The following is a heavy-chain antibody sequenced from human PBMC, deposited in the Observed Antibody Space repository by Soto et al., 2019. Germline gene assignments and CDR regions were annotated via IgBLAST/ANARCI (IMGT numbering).Heavy chain of an antibody. CDR1: GYNFSAFW. CDR2: IDPSDSYT. V-gene: IGHV5-10-1*01. D-gene: IGHD1-1*01. CDR3: ARVYKNWFDS. Sequence: GESPKISCKTSGYNFSAFWIHWVRQMPGKGLEWLGKIDPSDSYTNYSPSFEGHITISTDNSITTAYLQWSSLRASDTALYFCARVYKNWFDSWAQGTMVTVSS. J-gene: IGHJ5*01.